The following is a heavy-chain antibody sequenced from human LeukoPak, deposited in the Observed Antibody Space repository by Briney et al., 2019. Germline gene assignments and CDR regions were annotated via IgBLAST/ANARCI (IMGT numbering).Heavy chain of an antibody. CDR3: ARGAGYSYSSRYFDY. J-gene: IGHJ4*02. V-gene: IGHV3-53*01. CDR2: INTGGSA. Sequence: GGSLRLSCAASGFTFSSNYMSWVRQSPGKGLEWVAVINTGGSAYYSDSVKDRFTISRDNSMNTLYLQMNSLRAEDTAVYYCARGAGYSYSSRYFDYWGQGTLVTVSS. D-gene: IGHD6-6*01. CDR1: GFTFSSNY.